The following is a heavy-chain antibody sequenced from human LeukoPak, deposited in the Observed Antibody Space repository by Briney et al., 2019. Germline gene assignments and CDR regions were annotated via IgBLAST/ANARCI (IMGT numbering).Heavy chain of an antibody. CDR1: GCTFSSYA. CDR3: AGKRSSGYRTDDY. V-gene: IGHV1-69*13. D-gene: IGHD3-22*01. Sequence: ASVKVSCKASGCTFSSYAISWVRQAPGQGLEWMGGIIPIFGTANYAQKFQGRVTITADESTSTAYMELSSLRSEDTAVYYCAGKRSSGYRTDDYWGQGTLVTVSS. CDR2: IIPIFGTA. J-gene: IGHJ4*02.